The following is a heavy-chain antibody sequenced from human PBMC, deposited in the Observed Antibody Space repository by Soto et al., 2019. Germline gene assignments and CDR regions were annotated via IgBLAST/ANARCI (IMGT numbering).Heavy chain of an antibody. CDR3: ARSGVGLIVVVPAAPFDY. V-gene: IGHV1-69*01. Sequence: PVKVSCKASGGTFSSYAISWVRQAPGQGLEWMGGIIPIFGTANYAQKFQGRVTITADESTSTAYMELSSLRSEDTAVYYCARSGVGLIVVVPAAPFDYWGQGALVTVSS. D-gene: IGHD2-2*01. J-gene: IGHJ4*02. CDR2: IIPIFGTA. CDR1: GGTFSSYA.